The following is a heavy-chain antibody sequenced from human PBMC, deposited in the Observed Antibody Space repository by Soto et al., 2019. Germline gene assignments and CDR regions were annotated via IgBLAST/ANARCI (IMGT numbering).Heavy chain of an antibody. V-gene: IGHV3-21*01. CDR2: ISSSSSYI. CDR1: GFTFSSYS. Sequence: GGSLRLSCAASGFTFSSYSMNWVRQAPGRGLEWVSSISSSSSYIYYADSVKGRFTISRDNAKNSLYLQMNSLRAEDTAVYYCARDLLYNWFDPWGQGTLVTVSS. J-gene: IGHJ5*02. CDR3: ARDLLYNWFDP.